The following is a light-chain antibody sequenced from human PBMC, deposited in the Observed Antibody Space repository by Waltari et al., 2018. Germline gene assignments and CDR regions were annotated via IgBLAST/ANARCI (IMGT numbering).Light chain of an antibody. CDR2: NVS. V-gene: IGLV2-11*01. CDR3: CSYAAASHWV. Sequence: QSALTQPRSVSGSPGQSVTISCTGISSDVGRYDSVSWYQQPPGKAPKLVIYNVSKRPSGVPDRVSGSKSGNTASLTISGLQAEDEGDYYCCSYAAASHWVFGGGTKLTVL. J-gene: IGLJ3*02. CDR1: SSDVGRYDS.